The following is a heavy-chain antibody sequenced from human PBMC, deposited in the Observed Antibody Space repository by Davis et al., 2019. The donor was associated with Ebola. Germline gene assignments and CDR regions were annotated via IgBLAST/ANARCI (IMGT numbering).Heavy chain of an antibody. D-gene: IGHD2-8*02. J-gene: IGHJ3*02. CDR3: VKTRSNWWNDALEI. Sequence: GESLKISCAASRFTFSDFTMHWVRQAPGKVMEWVAVISPDGSDKNYADSGKGRFTISRDNSKNTLDLQMNSLRPEDTAVYYCVKTRSNWWNDALEIWGRGTMVIVSS. CDR2: ISPDGSDK. V-gene: IGHV3-30*04. CDR1: RFTFSDFT.